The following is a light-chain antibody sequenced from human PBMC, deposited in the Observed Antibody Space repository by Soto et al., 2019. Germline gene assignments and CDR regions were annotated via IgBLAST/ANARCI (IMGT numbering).Light chain of an antibody. V-gene: IGKV1-5*03. CDR3: QHDNDYSWT. CDR1: QSISVW. Sequence: DIHMTQSPSTLSASVGDRVTITCRASQSISVWLAWYQQKPGKAPNLLIYKTSSLETGVPSRFSGSGSGTEFTLTSSSLQPADFAIYYCQHDNDYSWTFGQGTKVEIK. CDR2: KTS. J-gene: IGKJ1*01.